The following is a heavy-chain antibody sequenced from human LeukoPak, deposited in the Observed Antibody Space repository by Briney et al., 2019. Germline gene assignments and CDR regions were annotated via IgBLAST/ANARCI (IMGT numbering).Heavy chain of an antibody. CDR2: ISYDGSNK. CDR3: ARDYCSGTSCPGGWFDP. J-gene: IGHJ5*02. D-gene: IGHD2-2*01. V-gene: IGHV3-30*04. CDR1: GLTFSSYA. Sequence: QPGRSLRLSCAASGLTFSSYAMHWVRQAPGKGLEWVAVISYDGSNKYYADSVKGRFTISRGNSKNTLYLQMNSLRAEDTAVYYCARDYCSGTSCPGGWFDPWGQGTLVTVSS.